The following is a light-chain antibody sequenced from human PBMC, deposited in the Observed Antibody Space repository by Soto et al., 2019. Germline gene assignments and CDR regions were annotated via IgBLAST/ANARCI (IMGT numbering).Light chain of an antibody. CDR3: QQYGTSSWT. CDR2: AAA. V-gene: IGKV3-20*01. J-gene: IGKJ1*01. CDR1: QSVSSSY. Sequence: EIVLTQSPGTLSLSPGERATLSCRASQSVSSSYLAWYQQKPGQAPRLLIYAAASRATGIPDRFSGSGSGTDFTLTISRLEPEDFAMYYCQQYGTSSWTGGQGTKVEIK.